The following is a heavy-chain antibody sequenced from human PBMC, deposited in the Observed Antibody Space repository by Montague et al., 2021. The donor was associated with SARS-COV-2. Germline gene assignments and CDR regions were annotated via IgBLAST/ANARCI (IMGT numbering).Heavy chain of an antibody. Sequence: TLSLTCTVSGDSLSIGGYYWTWIRQHPGKGLDWIGYVYHTGKTYYNPSLGSRVTMSVDTSKNQFYLHLRSVTAADTAVYYCAKDATSSTNYFDPWGQGILVTVSS. CDR3: AKDATSSTNYFDP. J-gene: IGHJ5*02. D-gene: IGHD4/OR15-4a*01. V-gene: IGHV4-31*03. CDR2: VYHTGKT. CDR1: GDSLSIGGYY.